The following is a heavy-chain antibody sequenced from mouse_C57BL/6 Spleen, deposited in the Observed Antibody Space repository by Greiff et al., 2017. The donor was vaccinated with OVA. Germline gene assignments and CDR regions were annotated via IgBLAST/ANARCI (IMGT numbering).Heavy chain of an antibody. CDR1: GYTFTGYW. Sequence: VQLQQSGAELMKPGASVKLSCKASGYTFTGYWIEWVRQRPGHGLEWIGEILPGSGSTNYHEKFKGKATFTANTSSNTAYLQLSSLTTEDSAIYYCAMGGNDDFDYWGQGTTLTVSS. J-gene: IGHJ2*01. V-gene: IGHV1-9*01. CDR3: AMGGNDDFDY. D-gene: IGHD2-2*01. CDR2: ILPGSGST.